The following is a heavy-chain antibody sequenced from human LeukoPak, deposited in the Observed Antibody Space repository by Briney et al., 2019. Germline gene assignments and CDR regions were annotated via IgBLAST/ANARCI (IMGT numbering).Heavy chain of an antibody. CDR1: GFTFSSYS. Sequence: GGSLRLSCAASGFTFSSYSMNWVRQAPGKGLEWVSYISSSSSTIYYADSVKGRFTISRDNAKNSLYLQMNSLRAEDTAVYYCARDSPSSWYVDPPPNFDYWGQGTLVTVSS. D-gene: IGHD6-13*01. V-gene: IGHV3-48*01. CDR2: ISSSSSTI. J-gene: IGHJ4*02. CDR3: ARDSPSSWYVDPPPNFDY.